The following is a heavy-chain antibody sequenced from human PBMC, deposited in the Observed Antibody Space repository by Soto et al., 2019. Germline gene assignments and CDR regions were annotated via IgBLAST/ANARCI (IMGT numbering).Heavy chain of an antibody. CDR2: IIPIFGTA. CDR3: ARGYCSSTSCYSDGYYYYYGMDV. V-gene: IGHV1-69*13. CDR1: GGTFSGYA. D-gene: IGHD2-2*01. Sequence: PVKVSWKASGGTFSGYAISWVRQAPGQGLEWMGGIIPIFGTANYAQKFQGRVTITADESTSTAYMELSSLRSEDTAVYYCARGYCSSTSCYSDGYYYYYGMDVWGQGTTVTVSS. J-gene: IGHJ6*02.